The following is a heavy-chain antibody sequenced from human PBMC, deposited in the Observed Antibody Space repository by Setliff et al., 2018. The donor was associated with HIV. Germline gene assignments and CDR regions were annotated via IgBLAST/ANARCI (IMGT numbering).Heavy chain of an antibody. CDR1: GGSSSIRSYY. CDR2: IYSSGST. J-gene: IGHJ5*02. V-gene: IGHV4-39*01. CDR3: ARQRGGRVTIFGVSGGWFDP. Sequence: SETLSLTCTVSGGSSSIRSYYWGWIRQPPGKGLEWIGSIYSSGSTYYNPTPKSRVTISMDTSKNQFSLKLSSVTAADTAVYYCARQRGGRVTIFGVSGGWFDPWGQGTLVTVPQ. D-gene: IGHD3-3*01.